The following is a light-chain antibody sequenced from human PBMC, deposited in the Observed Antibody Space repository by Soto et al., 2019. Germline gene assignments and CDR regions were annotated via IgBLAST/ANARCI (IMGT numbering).Light chain of an antibody. V-gene: IGKV3-15*01. Sequence: EIVMTQSPATLSVSPGERATLSCRASQSVSSNLAWYQQKSGQAPRRLIYDASTSTTGIPARLSGSGSGTAFILTTISLQYEDFAVYYCHQHTTWPPWTFGQGTKVEIK. CDR1: QSVSSN. CDR3: HQHTTWPPWT. CDR2: DAS. J-gene: IGKJ1*01.